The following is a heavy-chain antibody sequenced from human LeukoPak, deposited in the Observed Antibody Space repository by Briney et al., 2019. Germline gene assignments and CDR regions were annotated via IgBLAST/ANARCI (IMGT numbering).Heavy chain of an antibody. J-gene: IGHJ6*03. D-gene: IGHD3-10*01. CDR3: ARKAYYYGSGSYFGASYYYYYMDV. V-gene: IGHV4-59*12. CDR2: IYYSGST. Sequence: PSETLSLTCSVSGGSISGYYWSWIRQPPGKGLEWIGYIYYSGSTNYNPSLKSRVTISVDTSKNQFSLKLSSVTAADTAVYYCARKAYYYGSGSYFGASYYYYYMDVWGKGTTVTVSS. CDR1: GGSISGYY.